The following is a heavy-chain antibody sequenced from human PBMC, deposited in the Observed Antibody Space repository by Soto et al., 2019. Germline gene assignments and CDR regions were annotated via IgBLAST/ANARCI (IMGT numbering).Heavy chain of an antibody. CDR1: GFTFSTHA. CDR3: AKEGGSIGGWFGRKFDS. J-gene: IGHJ4*02. Sequence: PGGSLRLSCAASGFTFSTHAMSWVRQAPGKGLEWVSSTSSGGTTTFYAASVEGRFTISRDKSKNTLYLQMNSLRADDTAVYFCAKEGGSIGGWFGRKFDSWGQGTQVTVSS. V-gene: IGHV3-23*01. CDR2: TSSGGTTT. D-gene: IGHD3-16*01.